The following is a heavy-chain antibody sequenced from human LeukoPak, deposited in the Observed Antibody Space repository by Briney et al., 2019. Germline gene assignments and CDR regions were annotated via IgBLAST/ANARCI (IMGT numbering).Heavy chain of an antibody. CDR2: IWNDGSDK. V-gene: IGHV3-33*06. CDR1: GFTFSSYG. CDR3: AKPTRGSGSFLIDF. Sequence: PGGSLRLSCAVSGFTFSSYGMHWARQAPGKGLGGVAVIWNDGSDKYYADSVKGRFTISRDNSKNTLYLQMNSLRAEDTAVYYCAKPTRGSGSFLIDFWGQGTLVTVSS. J-gene: IGHJ4*02. D-gene: IGHD1-26*01.